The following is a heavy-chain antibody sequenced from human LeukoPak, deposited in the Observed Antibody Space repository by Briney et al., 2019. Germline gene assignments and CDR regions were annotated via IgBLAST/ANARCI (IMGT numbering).Heavy chain of an antibody. V-gene: IGHV1-69*04. J-gene: IGHJ4*02. CDR2: IISILGIA. Sequence: GPPGKVSCKASGGTFSSYAISWVRQAPGQGLEWMGRIISILGIANFAQKFQGRVTITADKSTSTAYMELSSLRSEDTAVYYCARDLYYYDSSGTSFDYWGQGTLVTVSS. D-gene: IGHD3-22*01. CDR3: ARDLYYYDSSGTSFDY. CDR1: GGTFSSYA.